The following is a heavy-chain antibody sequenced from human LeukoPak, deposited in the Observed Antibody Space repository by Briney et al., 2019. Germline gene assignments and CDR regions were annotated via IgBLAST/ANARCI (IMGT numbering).Heavy chain of an antibody. CDR2: ISSSSSTI. CDR1: GFTFSSYS. Sequence: GGSLRLSCAASGFTFSSYSMNWVRQAPGKGLEWVSYISSSSSTIYYADSVKGRFTISRENAKNSVYLQMNSLRAEDTAVYYCAREGGTYDAFDIWGQGTMVTVSS. J-gene: IGHJ3*02. CDR3: AREGGTYDAFDI. D-gene: IGHD3-16*01. V-gene: IGHV3-48*01.